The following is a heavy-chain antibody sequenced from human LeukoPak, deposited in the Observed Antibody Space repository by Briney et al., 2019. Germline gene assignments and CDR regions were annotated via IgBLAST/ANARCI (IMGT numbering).Heavy chain of an antibody. CDR2: IYYSGST. Sequence: SETLSLTCTVSGGSISSYYWSWIRQPPGKGLDWIGYIYYSGSTNYNPSLKSRVTISVDTSKNQFSLKLSSVTAADTAVYYCARHDSSGWQDAFDIWGQGTMVTVSS. V-gene: IGHV4-59*08. D-gene: IGHD6-19*01. CDR1: GGSISSYY. J-gene: IGHJ3*02. CDR3: ARHDSSGWQDAFDI.